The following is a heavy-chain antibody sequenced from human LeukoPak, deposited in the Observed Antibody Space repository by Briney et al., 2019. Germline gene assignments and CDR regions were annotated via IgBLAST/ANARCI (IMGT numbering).Heavy chain of an antibody. Sequence: GGSLRLSCAASGFTFSDYYMSWIRQAPGKGLEWVSYISSSGSTIYYADSVKGRFTISRDNSKNTLYLQMNSLRAEDTAVYYCARDGGLSYGSGSLGLNYYYYGMDVWGQGTTVTVSS. J-gene: IGHJ6*02. CDR2: ISSSGSTI. V-gene: IGHV3-11*01. CDR1: GFTFSDYY. CDR3: ARDGGLSYGSGSLGLNYYYYGMDV. D-gene: IGHD3-10*01.